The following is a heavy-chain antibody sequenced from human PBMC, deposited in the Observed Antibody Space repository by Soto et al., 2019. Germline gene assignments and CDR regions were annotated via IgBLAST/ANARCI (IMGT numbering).Heavy chain of an antibody. J-gene: IGHJ4*02. Sequence: EVQLLESGGRLVQPGGSLRLSCAASGFIFSNYAMTWVRQAPGKGLEWVSSITGGGGSTHYADSVKGRFNISRDNSKSTLYLQMNGLRGEETAVYYCAKSPRIVATIWDYWGQGALVTVSS. D-gene: IGHD5-12*01. V-gene: IGHV3-23*01. CDR2: ITGGGGST. CDR3: AKSPRIVATIWDY. CDR1: GFIFSNYA.